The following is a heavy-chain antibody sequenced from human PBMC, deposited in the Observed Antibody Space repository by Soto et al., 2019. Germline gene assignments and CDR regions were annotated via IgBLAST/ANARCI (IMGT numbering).Heavy chain of an antibody. CDR1: GFTFSSYA. D-gene: IGHD3-9*01. V-gene: IGHV3-30-3*01. CDR3: ARDFDWLLWFDY. J-gene: IGHJ4*02. CDR2: ISYDGSNK. Sequence: RGSLRLSCAASGFTFSSYAMHWVRQAPGKGLEWVAVISYDGSNKYYADSVKGRFTISRDNSKNTLYLQMNSLRAEDTAVYYCARDFDWLLWFDYWGQGTLVTVSS.